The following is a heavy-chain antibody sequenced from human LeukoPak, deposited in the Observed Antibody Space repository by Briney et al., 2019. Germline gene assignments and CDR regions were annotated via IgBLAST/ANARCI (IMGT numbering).Heavy chain of an antibody. CDR1: GFTFNSYW. D-gene: IGHD6-19*01. Sequence: GGSLRLSCAASGFTFNSYWMTWVRQAPGEGLEWVADIKQDGSDKYYAGSVKGRFTISRDNAKNSLYLQMNSLRVEDTAVYFCARYNSAWKTDDYWGQGTLVTVSS. CDR3: ARYNSAWKTDDY. CDR2: IKQDGSDK. V-gene: IGHV3-7*03. J-gene: IGHJ4*02.